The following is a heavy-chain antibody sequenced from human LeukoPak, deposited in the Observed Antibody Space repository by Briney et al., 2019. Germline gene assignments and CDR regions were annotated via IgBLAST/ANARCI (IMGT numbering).Heavy chain of an antibody. Sequence: GGSLRLSCAASGFALSKYWMSWVRQAPGKGLEWVANIKQDESEKYYVDSVKGRFTISRDNADNSLYLQMSSLKVEDTAVYFCARYGNGEWLAHYAFDMWGQGTMVTVSS. CDR2: IKQDESEK. D-gene: IGHD6-19*01. V-gene: IGHV3-7*01. CDR3: ARYGNGEWLAHYAFDM. CDR1: GFALSKYW. J-gene: IGHJ3*02.